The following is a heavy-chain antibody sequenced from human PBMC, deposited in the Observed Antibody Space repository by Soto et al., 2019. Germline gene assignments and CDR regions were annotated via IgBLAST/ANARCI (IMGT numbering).Heavy chain of an antibody. D-gene: IGHD1-26*01. CDR3: ARTVLGGSLGATTHLFDY. CDR2: INPSGGST. CDR1: GYTFTSYY. Sequence: QVQLVQSGAEVKKPGASVKVSCKASGYTFTSYYMHWVRQAPGQGLEWMGIINPSGGSTSYAQKFQGRVTMTRDTSTSTVYMELSSLRSEDTAVYYCARTVLGGSLGATTHLFDYWGQGTLVTVSS. J-gene: IGHJ4*02. V-gene: IGHV1-46*01.